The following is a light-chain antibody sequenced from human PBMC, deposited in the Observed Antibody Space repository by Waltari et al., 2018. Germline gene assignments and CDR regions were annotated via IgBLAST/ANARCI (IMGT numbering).Light chain of an antibody. CDR2: AAS. V-gene: IGKV3-11*01. Sequence: DIVLSQSPATLSLSPGERAILSCRASQSVSRYLAWYQQKPGQAPRPLIYAASNRATGIPVRFSGSGSGTDFTLTISSLGPEDFAVYYCLQHSDWPRFTFGPGTKVDIK. CDR3: LQHSDWPRFT. CDR1: QSVSRY. J-gene: IGKJ3*01.